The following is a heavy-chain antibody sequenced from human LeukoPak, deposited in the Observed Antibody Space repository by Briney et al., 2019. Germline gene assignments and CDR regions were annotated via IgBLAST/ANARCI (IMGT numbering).Heavy chain of an antibody. J-gene: IGHJ6*03. D-gene: IGHD4-23*01. CDR3: AKGTSTVVTPNYYYYYSMDV. Sequence: PSETLSLSCTVSGASISSYYWNWIRQSPGKGLEWIGYIHVSGGTSYDPSLKSRVTISIGTSKNQFSLKLSSVTAADTAVYYCAKGTSTVVTPNYYYYYSMDVWGKGTTVTVSS. CDR1: GASISSYY. CDR2: IHVSGGT. V-gene: IGHV4-4*09.